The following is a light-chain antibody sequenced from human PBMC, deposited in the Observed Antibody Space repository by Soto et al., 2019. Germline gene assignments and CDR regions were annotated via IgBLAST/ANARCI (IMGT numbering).Light chain of an antibody. CDR2: DVS. CDR1: SSDVGGYNY. Sequence: QSVLTQPRSVSGSPGQSVTISCTGTSSDVGGYNYVSWYQQHPGKAPKVMIYDVSEGPSGVPDRFSGSKSGNTASLTISGLQAEDEADYYCCSYAGSPRYVFGTGTKLTVL. V-gene: IGLV2-11*01. CDR3: CSYAGSPRYV. J-gene: IGLJ1*01.